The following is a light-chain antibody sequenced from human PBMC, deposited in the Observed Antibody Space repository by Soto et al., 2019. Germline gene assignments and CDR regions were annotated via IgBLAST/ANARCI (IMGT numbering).Light chain of an antibody. J-gene: IGKJ2*03. V-gene: IGKV3-20*01. CDR3: QQYGGSPPDS. CDR2: GAS. CDR1: QSVSRSY. Sequence: EIVLTQSPGTLSLSPGERATLSCRASQSVSRSYLAWYQQKPGQAPRLLIYGASSRATGIPDRFSGSGSGTDFTLTISRLEPEDFAVYYCQQYGGSPPDSFGQGTQLEIK.